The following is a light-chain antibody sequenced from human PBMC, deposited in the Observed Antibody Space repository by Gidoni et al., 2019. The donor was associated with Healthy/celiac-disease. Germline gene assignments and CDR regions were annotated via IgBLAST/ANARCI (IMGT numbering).Light chain of an antibody. CDR2: GAS. J-gene: IGKJ4*01. CDR1: QSVSSN. CDR3: QQYNNWPRT. V-gene: IGKV3-15*01. Sequence: DIVMTQSPATLSVSPGERATLPCRASQSVSSNLAWYQQKPGQAPRLLIYGASTRATGIPARFSGSGSGTEFTLTISSLQSEDFAVYYCQQYNNWPRTFGGGTKVEIK.